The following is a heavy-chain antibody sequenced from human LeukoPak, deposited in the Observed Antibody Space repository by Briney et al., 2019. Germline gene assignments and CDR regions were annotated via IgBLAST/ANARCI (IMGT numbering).Heavy chain of an antibody. CDR1: GFTVSSNY. V-gene: IGHV3-53*01. J-gene: IGHJ4*02. Sequence: RGSLRLSCAASGFTVSSNYMTWVRQAPGKGLEWVSVIYSGGSTYYADSVKGRFTISTDNSKNTLYLQMNSLRPEDTAVYYCARELYGDTGYWGQGTLVTVSS. CDR3: ARELYGDTGY. D-gene: IGHD4-17*01. CDR2: IYSGGST.